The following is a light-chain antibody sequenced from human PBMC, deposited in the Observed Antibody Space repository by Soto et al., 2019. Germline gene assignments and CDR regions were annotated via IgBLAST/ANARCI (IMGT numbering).Light chain of an antibody. CDR1: SSDVGGYNY. Sequence: QSALTQPASVSGSPGQSITISCTGTSSDVGGYNYVSWYQQHPGKAPKLMIYEVSNRPSGVSNRFSGSKSGNTASLTISGVQAEDEADYYCCSYTRSSTLVFGGGTKLTVL. CDR2: EVS. V-gene: IGLV2-14*01. CDR3: CSYTRSSTLV. J-gene: IGLJ2*01.